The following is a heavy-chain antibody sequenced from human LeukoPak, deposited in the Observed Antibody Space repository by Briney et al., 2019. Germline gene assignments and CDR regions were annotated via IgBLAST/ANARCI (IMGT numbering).Heavy chain of an antibody. CDR2: INPNSGGT. J-gene: IGHJ4*02. V-gene: IGHV1-2*02. CDR1: GYTFTGYY. Sequence: ASGKVSCKASGYTFTGYYMHWVRQAPGQGLEWMGWINPNSGGTNYAQKFQGRVTMTRDTSISTAYMELSRLRSDDTAVYYCARDPYDYGDYGPVAPLDYWGQGTLVTVSS. CDR3: ARDPYDYGDYGPVAPLDY. D-gene: IGHD4-17*01.